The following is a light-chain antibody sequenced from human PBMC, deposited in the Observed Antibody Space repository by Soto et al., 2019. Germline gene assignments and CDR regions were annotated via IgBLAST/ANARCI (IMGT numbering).Light chain of an antibody. CDR2: DVT. Sequence: QSVLTQPASVSGSPGQSITISCTGTSSDVGGFNYVSWYQQHPGKAPKLMIYDVTNRPSGVSYRFSGSKSGNTASLTISGLQAEDEADYYCNSYTSSSTYVFRTGTKVTVL. CDR1: SSDVGGFNY. J-gene: IGLJ1*01. V-gene: IGLV2-14*03. CDR3: NSYTSSSTYV.